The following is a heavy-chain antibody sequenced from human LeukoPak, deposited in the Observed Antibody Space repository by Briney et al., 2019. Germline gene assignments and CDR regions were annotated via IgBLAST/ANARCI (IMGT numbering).Heavy chain of an antibody. Sequence: GASVKVSCKASGGTFSSYAISWVRQAPGQGLEWMGWMNPNSGNTGYAQKFQGRVTMTRNTSISTAYMELSSLRSEDTAVYYCARGGGYNSGFDYWGQGTLVTVSS. CDR3: ARGGGYNSGFDY. D-gene: IGHD5-24*01. V-gene: IGHV1-8*02. CDR1: GGTFSSYA. J-gene: IGHJ4*02. CDR2: MNPNSGNT.